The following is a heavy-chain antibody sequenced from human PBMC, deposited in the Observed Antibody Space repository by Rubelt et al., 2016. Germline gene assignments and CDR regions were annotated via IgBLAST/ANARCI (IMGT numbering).Heavy chain of an antibody. J-gene: IGHJ4*02. V-gene: IGHV3-11*04. CDR2: ISSSGSTI. Sequence: GMGLEWVSYISSSGSTIYYADSVKGRFTISRDNAKNSLYLQMNSLRAEDTAVYYCARDAAIVGATRGYWGQGTLVTVSS. D-gene: IGHD1-26*01. CDR3: ARDAAIVGATRGY.